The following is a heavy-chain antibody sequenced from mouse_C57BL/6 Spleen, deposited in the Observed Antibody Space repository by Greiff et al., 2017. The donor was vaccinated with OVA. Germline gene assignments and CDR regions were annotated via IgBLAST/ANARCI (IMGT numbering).Heavy chain of an antibody. CDR2: LNPNYGTT. D-gene: IGHD1-1*01. CDR1: GYSFTDYN. J-gene: IGHJ2*01. Sequence: EVQLQQSGPELVKPGASVKISCKASGYSFTDYNMNWVKQSNGKSLEWIGVLNPNYGTTSYNQKFKGKATLTVDQSSSTAYMQLNSLTSEDSAVYYCARERITTVVERGYYFDYWGQGTTLTVSS. CDR3: ARERITTVVERGYYFDY. V-gene: IGHV1-39*01.